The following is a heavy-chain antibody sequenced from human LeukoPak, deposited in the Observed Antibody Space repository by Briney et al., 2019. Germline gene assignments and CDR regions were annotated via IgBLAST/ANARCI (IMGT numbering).Heavy chain of an antibody. CDR3: ARRAVAGLDY. J-gene: IGHJ4*02. CDR2: ISHDGRNT. D-gene: IGHD6-19*01. Sequence: PGGSLRLSCAASGFTFSQFAVHWVRQAPGKGLEWVADISHDGRNTYYADSVKGRFTISRDNSKNTLYLQMNSLRSEDTAVYYCARRAVAGLDYWGQGTLVTVSS. V-gene: IGHV3-30*04. CDR1: GFTFSQFA.